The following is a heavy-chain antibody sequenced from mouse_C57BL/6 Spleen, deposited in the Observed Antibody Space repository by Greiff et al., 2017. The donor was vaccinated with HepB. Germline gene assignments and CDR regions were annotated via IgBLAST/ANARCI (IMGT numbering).Heavy chain of an antibody. CDR2: IWSGGST. J-gene: IGHJ4*01. Sequence: VQRVESGPGLVQPSQSLSITCTVSGFSLTSYGVHWVRQSPGKGLEWLGVIWSGGSTDYNAAFISRLSISKDNSKSQVFFKMNSLQADDTAIYYCARMGDGYPYAMDYWGQGTSVTVSS. D-gene: IGHD2-3*01. CDR1: GFSLTSYG. CDR3: ARMGDGYPYAMDY. V-gene: IGHV2-2*01.